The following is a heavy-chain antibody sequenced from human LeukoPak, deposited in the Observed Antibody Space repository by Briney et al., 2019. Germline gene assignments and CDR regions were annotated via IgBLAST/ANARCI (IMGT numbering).Heavy chain of an antibody. J-gene: IGHJ4*02. Sequence: AISGSGVSTYYADSVKGRFTISRDNSKNTLYLQMNSLRAEDTAVYYCAKDGTVTTGHFDYWGQGTLVTVSS. CDR3: AKDGTVTTGHFDY. D-gene: IGHD4-17*01. V-gene: IGHV3-23*01. CDR2: ISGSGVST.